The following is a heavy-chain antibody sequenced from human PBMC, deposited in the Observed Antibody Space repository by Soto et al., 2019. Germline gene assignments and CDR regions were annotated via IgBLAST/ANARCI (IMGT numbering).Heavy chain of an antibody. J-gene: IGHJ6*02. CDR3: AGGGVRGVITRTRDYYGMDD. CDR1: GYSFTSYW. D-gene: IGHD3-10*01. Sequence: GEALKISCKGSGYSFTSYWIGWVRQMPGKSLEWMGIIYPGDSDTRYSPSFQGQVTISADKSISTAYLQWSSLKASDTAMYYCAGGGVRGVITRTRDYYGMDDWGQGTTVTVS. CDR2: IYPGDSDT. V-gene: IGHV5-51*01.